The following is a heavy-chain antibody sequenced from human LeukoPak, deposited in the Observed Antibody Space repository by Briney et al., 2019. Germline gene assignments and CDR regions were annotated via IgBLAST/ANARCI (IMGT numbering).Heavy chain of an antibody. Sequence: ASVKVSCKASGYTFTDYYMHWVRQATGRGLERMGWIHPNSGGTNFAQTFQGRVTMTRDTSISTAYMELSGLTSDDTAVYYCARAPVGDTAMVMDYWGQGTLVTVSS. CDR2: IHPNSGGT. CDR1: GYTFTDYY. V-gene: IGHV1-2*02. CDR3: ARAPVGDTAMVMDY. J-gene: IGHJ4*02. D-gene: IGHD5-18*01.